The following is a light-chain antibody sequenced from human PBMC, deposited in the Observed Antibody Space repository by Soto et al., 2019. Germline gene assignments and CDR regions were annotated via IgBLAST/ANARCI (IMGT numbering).Light chain of an antibody. CDR2: TAS. CDR1: QCISSH. V-gene: IGKV1-8*01. CDR3: QQYFSYPLP. J-gene: IGKJ4*02. Sequence: AIRMTPSPSSFSASTGDRVTFNCLAIQCISSHLACYQVKPGKAPRLLIYTASYLESGVPSRFSGSGSRTDFTLTSSSLQSEDFSVYYCQQYFSYPLPVGGSTKVEIK.